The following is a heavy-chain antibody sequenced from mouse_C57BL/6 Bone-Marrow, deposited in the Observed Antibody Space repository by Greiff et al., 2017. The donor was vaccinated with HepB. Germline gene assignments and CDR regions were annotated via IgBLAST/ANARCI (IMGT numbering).Heavy chain of an antibody. CDR1: GYAFSSSW. Sequence: RVEPGASVKISCKASGYAFSSSWMNWVKQRPGKGLEWIGRIYPGDGDTNYNGKFKGKATLTADKSSSTAYMQLSSLTSEDSAVYFCARYYYGSSYWYFGVWGTGTTVTVSS. V-gene: IGHV1-82*01. CDR2: IYPGDGDT. J-gene: IGHJ1*03. D-gene: IGHD1-1*01. CDR3: ARYYYGSSYWYFGV.